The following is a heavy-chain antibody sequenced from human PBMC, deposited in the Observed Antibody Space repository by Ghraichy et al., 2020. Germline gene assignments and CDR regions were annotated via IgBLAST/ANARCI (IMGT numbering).Heavy chain of an antibody. Sequence: LSLTCAASGFTFSDYYMSWIRQAPGKGLEWVSYISSSGSTIYYADSVKGRFTISRDNAKNSLYLQMNSLRAEDTAVYYCARDGLLWFGEPINYFDYWGQGTLVTVSS. D-gene: IGHD3-10*01. V-gene: IGHV3-11*01. J-gene: IGHJ4*02. CDR2: ISSSGSTI. CDR1: GFTFSDYY. CDR3: ARDGLLWFGEPINYFDY.